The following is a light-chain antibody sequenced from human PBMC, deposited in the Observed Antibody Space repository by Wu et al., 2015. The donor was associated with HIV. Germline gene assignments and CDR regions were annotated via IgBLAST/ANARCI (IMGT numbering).Light chain of an antibody. CDR1: QSVSSSY. CDR2: GAS. V-gene: IGKV3-20*01. Sequence: EIVLTQSPGTLSLSPGERATLSCRASQSVSSSYLAWYQQKPGQAPRLLIYGASSRATGIPDRFSGSGSGTDFTLTISRLEPEDFAVYYCHQYGSSLRTFGQGPKWK. J-gene: IGKJ1*01. CDR3: HQYGSSLRT.